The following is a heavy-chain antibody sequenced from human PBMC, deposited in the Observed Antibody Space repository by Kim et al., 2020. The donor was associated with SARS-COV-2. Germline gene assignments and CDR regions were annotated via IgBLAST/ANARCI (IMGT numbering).Heavy chain of an antibody. CDR3: TTGEVTRYYYYGMDV. J-gene: IGHJ6*02. D-gene: IGHD1-1*01. V-gene: IGHV3-15*01. Sequence: PVKGRFTISRDDSKNTLYLQMNSLKTEDTAVYYCTTGEVTRYYYYGMDVWGQGTTVTVSS.